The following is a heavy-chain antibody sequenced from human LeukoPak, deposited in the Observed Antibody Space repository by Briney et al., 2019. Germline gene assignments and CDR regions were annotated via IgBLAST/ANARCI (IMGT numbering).Heavy chain of an antibody. Sequence: GRSLRLSCAPSGFTFSSYAMSCVRQAPRNGLEWVSAISGSGGSTYYAESGKGRFTISRDNSTNTLYLQMNSLRAEDTAVYYCAKDRKAVTTVWGYWGQGTLVTVSS. J-gene: IGHJ4*02. CDR1: GFTFSSYA. V-gene: IGHV3-23*01. CDR2: ISGSGGST. D-gene: IGHD4-17*01. CDR3: AKDRKAVTTVWGY.